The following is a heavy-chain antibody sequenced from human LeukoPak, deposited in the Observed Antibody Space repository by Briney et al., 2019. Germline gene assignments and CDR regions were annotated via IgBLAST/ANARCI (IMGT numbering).Heavy chain of an antibody. Sequence: PSETLSLTCSVSGGSISSSDYYWGWIRQPPGKGLEFIASIYYSGSTYYNPSLESRVTIGMEMSRNQVSLRLSTVTAADTAVYFCARDQWPYGSGSYATWGQGTLVIVSS. CDR3: ARDQWPYGSGSYAT. J-gene: IGHJ5*02. CDR1: GGSISSSDYY. CDR2: IYYSGST. D-gene: IGHD3-10*01. V-gene: IGHV4-39*07.